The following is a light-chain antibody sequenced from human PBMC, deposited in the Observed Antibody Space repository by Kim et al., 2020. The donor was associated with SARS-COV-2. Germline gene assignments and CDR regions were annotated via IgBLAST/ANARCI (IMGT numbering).Light chain of an antibody. Sequence: ELTQPPSASGTPGQRVTISCSGSNSNIGTNTVNWYQQLPGSAPKVLIYGTNQRPSGVPDRFSGSKSGTSASLVISGLQSDDEADYYCASWDANLNGVF. V-gene: IGLV1-44*01. CDR1: NSNIGTNT. J-gene: IGLJ3*02. CDR2: GTN. CDR3: ASWDANLNGV.